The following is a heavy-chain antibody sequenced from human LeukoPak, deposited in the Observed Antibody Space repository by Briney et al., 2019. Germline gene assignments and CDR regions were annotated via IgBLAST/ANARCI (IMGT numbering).Heavy chain of an antibody. CDR3: ARMYYYDSSGYYPHFDY. CDR2: MNPNSGNT. CDR1: GYTFTSYD. V-gene: IGHV1-8*01. J-gene: IGHJ4*02. Sequence: GASVKVSCKASGYTFTSYDINWARQATGQGLEWMGWMNPNSGNTGYAQKFQGRVTMTRNTSISTAYMELSSLRSEDTAVYYCARMYYYDSSGYYPHFDYWGQGTLVTVSS. D-gene: IGHD3-22*01.